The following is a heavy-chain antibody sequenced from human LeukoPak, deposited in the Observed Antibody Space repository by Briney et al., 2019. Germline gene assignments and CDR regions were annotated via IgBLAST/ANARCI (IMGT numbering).Heavy chain of an antibody. D-gene: IGHD2-15*01. CDR1: GGSITSCY. V-gene: IGHV4-59*01. Sequence: SETLSLTCIVSGGSITSCYWSWLRQPPGKGLEWIGYIYYGGITHYNPSLKSRVTISLDTSKRQVSLKLSSVTAADTAVYYCARGDCSGGSCYLFDYWGQGALVTVSS. CDR3: ARGDCSGGSCYLFDY. J-gene: IGHJ4*02. CDR2: IYYGGIT.